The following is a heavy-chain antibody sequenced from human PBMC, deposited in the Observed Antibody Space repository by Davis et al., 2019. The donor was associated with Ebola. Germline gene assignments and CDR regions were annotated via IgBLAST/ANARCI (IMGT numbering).Heavy chain of an antibody. V-gene: IGHV3-30*02. Sequence: GESLKISCAASGFTFSNYGMHSGRQDPGKGLEWVAFIWYYGNNKNYADSVKGRFAISRDSSKNTLYLQMSSLRADDTAVYYCAKRRLVATCFDYWGQGTLVTVSS. CDR3: AKRRLVATCFDY. D-gene: IGHD2-2*01. CDR1: GFTFSNYG. J-gene: IGHJ4*02. CDR2: IWYYGNNK.